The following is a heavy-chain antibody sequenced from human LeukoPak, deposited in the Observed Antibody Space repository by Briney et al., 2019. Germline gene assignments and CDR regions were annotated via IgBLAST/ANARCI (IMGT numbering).Heavy chain of an antibody. Sequence: SETLSLTCTVSGGSISSYYWSWIRQPPGEGLEWIGYIYYSGSTNYNPSLESRVTISVDTSKNQFSLRLSSVTAADTAVYYCARRDGSGHFDYWGQGTLVTVSS. CDR1: GGSISSYY. V-gene: IGHV4-59*08. CDR2: IYYSGST. D-gene: IGHD6-19*01. J-gene: IGHJ4*02. CDR3: ARRDGSGHFDY.